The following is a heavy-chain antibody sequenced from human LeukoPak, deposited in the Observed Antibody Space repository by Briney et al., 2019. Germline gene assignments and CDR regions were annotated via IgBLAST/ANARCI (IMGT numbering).Heavy chain of an antibody. V-gene: IGHV3-74*01. D-gene: IGHD2-2*01. CDR1: AFIFSRYW. Sequence: PGGSLRLSCAASAFIFSRYWMHWVRQAPGKGLVWVSRINSDGSSISYADSVRGRVTISRDHAKHQLYLQLNRLRAEDTAVYFCGSDNLVDGASPQEEDFDMWGQGTMVTVS. J-gene: IGHJ3*02. CDR3: GSDNLVDGASPQEEDFDM. CDR2: INSDGSSI.